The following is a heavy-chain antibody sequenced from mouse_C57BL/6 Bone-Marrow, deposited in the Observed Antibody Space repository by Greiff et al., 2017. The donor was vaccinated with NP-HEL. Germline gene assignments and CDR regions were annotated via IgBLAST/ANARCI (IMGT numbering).Heavy chain of an antibody. CDR2: IDPETGGT. J-gene: IGHJ2*01. V-gene: IGHV1-15*01. D-gene: IGHD3-2*02. Sequence: QVQLQQSGAELVRPGASVTLSCKASGYTFTDYEMHWVKQTPVHGLEWIGAIDPETGGTAYNQKFKGKATLTADKSSSTAYMQLSSLTSEDSAVYFCARLQLRPFYFDYWGQGPTLTVSS. CDR3: ARLQLRPFYFDY. CDR1: GYTFTDYE.